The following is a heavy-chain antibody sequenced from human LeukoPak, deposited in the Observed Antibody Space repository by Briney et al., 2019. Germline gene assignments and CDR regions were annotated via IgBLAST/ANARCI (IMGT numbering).Heavy chain of an antibody. V-gene: IGHV3-15*01. D-gene: IGHD3-22*01. CDR2: IKSRADGGTP. CDR1: GFTFSDAW. CDR3: ATQGLLDAFDI. Sequence: PGGSLRLSCAASGFTFSDAWMIWVRQAPGKGLEWVGRIKSRADGGTPDYAAPVTGRFTISRDDSKGTLFLQMNSLTTEDTAVYYCATQGLLDAFDIWGQGTMVIVSS. J-gene: IGHJ3*02.